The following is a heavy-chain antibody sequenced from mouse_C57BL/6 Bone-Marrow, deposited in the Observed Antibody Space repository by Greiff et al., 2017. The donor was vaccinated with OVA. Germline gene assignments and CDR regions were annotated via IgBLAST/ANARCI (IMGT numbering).Heavy chain of an antibody. V-gene: IGHV5-4*03. Sequence: EVMLVESGGGLVKPGGSLKLSCAASGFTFSSYAMSWVRQTPEKRLEWVATISDGGSYTYYPDNVKGRFTISRDNAKNNLYLQMSHLKSEDTAMYYCARALITTVVAPFAYWGQGTLVTVSA. J-gene: IGHJ3*01. CDR3: ARALITTVVAPFAY. CDR2: ISDGGSYT. D-gene: IGHD1-1*01. CDR1: GFTFSSYA.